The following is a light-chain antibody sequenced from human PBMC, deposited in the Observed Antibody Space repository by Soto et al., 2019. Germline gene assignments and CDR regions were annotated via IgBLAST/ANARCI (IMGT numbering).Light chain of an antibody. Sequence: QSALTQPASVSGSPGQSITISCTGTSSDVGGYNYVSWYQQHPGKAPKLMIYDVSTRPTGVSNRFSGSKSGNTASLTISGLQAEDEADYYCSSYTSSSTLVFGGGTLLTGL. V-gene: IGLV2-14*01. J-gene: IGLJ2*01. CDR1: SSDVGGYNY. CDR2: DVS. CDR3: SSYTSSSTLV.